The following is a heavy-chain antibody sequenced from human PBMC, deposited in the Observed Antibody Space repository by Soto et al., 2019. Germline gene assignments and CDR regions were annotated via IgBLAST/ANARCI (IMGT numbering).Heavy chain of an antibody. V-gene: IGHV4-30-2*01. Sequence: PSETMSLTCAVSGGYISSGCYSWSWIRQPPGKGLEWIGYIYHSGSTYYNPSLKSRVTISVDTSKNQFSLKLSSVTAADTAVYYCAREQETTVTTSHFDYWGQGTLVTVSS. D-gene: IGHD4-17*01. CDR3: AREQETTVTTSHFDY. J-gene: IGHJ4*02. CDR2: IYHSGST. CDR1: GGYISSGCYS.